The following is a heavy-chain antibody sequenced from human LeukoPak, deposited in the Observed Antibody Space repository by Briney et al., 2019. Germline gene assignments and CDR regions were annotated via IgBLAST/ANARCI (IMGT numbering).Heavy chain of an antibody. CDR1: GFTFSDFY. V-gene: IGHV3-11*01. CDR2: ISNSGSGTK. Sequence: GGSLRLSCAASGFTFSDFYMSWIRQAPGRGLEWISYISNSGSGTKSYADSVKGRFTISRDNSKNTLYLQMNSLRAEDTAVYYCAKAGYSSGWYGKNWFDPWGQGTLVTVSS. CDR3: AKAGYSSGWYGKNWFDP. D-gene: IGHD6-19*01. J-gene: IGHJ5*02.